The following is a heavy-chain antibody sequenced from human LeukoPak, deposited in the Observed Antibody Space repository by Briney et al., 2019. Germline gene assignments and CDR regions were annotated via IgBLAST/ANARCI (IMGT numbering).Heavy chain of an antibody. CDR3: ARDGYYGSGSQTYYYYYYGMDV. CDR2: ISYDGSNK. J-gene: IGHJ6*04. D-gene: IGHD3-10*01. V-gene: IGHV3-30*03. Sequence: PGRSLRLSCAASGFTFSSYGMHWVRQAPGKGLEWVAVISYDGSNKYYADSVKGRFTISRDNSKNTLYLQMNSLRAEDTAVYYCARDGYYGSGSQTYYYYYYGMDVWGKGTTVTVSS. CDR1: GFTFSSYG.